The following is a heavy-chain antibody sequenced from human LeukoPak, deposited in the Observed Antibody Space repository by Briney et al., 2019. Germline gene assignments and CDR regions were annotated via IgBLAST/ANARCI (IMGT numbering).Heavy chain of an antibody. CDR2: ISSSSSYI. D-gene: IGHD2-2*01. CDR1: GFTFSSCS. CDR3: ASLYCSSASCLL. V-gene: IGHV3-21*01. J-gene: IGHJ4*02. Sequence: PGGSLRLSCAASGFTFSSCSMNWVRQAPGKGLEWVSSISSSSSYIYYADSVKGRFTISRDNAKNSLYLQMNSLRAEDTAVYYCASLYCSSASCLLWGQGTLVTVSS.